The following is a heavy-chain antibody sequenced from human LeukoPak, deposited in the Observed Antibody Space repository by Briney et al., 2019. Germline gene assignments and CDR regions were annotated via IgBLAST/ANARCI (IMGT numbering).Heavy chain of an antibody. CDR1: GFTFSSYA. J-gene: IGHJ4*02. CDR2: ISGSGGST. D-gene: IGHD6-19*01. V-gene: IGHV3-23*01. Sequence: PGGSLRLSCAASGFTFSSYAMSWVRQTPGKGLEWVSAISGSGGSTYYADSVKGRFTISRDNAKNSLYLQMNSLRAEDTAVYYCALRAYSSGPAAYWGQGTLVTVSS. CDR3: ALRAYSSGPAAY.